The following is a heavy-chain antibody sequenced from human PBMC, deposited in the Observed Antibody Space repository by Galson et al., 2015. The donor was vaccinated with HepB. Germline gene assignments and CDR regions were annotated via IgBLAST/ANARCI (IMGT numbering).Heavy chain of an antibody. V-gene: IGHV3-23*01. D-gene: IGHD3-3*01. CDR3: AKESAIWSGYHNHYYMDV. CDR2: ISGSGDST. CDR1: GFTFSSYT. Sequence: SLRLSCAASGFTFSSYTMTWVRQAPGKGLEWVSAISGSGDSTYYADSVKGRLIISRDNSKTTLYLQMNSLRAEETAVYYCAKESAIWSGYHNHYYMDVRGKGTTVTVSS. J-gene: IGHJ6*03.